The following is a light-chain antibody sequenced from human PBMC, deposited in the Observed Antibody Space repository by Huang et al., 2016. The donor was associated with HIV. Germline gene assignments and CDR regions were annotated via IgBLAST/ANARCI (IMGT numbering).Light chain of an antibody. CDR3: QQLSTYPRT. J-gene: IGKJ1*01. CDR1: EGIGNY. CDR2: GAS. V-gene: IGKV1-9*01. Sequence: IPLTQSPSSLSASVGDSVTITCRASEGIGNYLAWYQQKPGKAPKLLVYGASTLQNGVPSRFSGTGSGTHFTLTISSLQPEDFATCYCQQLSTYPRTFGQGTKVEIK.